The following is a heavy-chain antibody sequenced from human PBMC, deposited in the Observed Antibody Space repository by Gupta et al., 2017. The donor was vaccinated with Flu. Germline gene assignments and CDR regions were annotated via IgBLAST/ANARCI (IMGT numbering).Heavy chain of an antibody. CDR2: IDPSGGGT. CDR1: GYIFTSYY. J-gene: IGHJ4*02. D-gene: IGHD6-6*01. V-gene: IGHV1-46*01. CDR3: AAYSSSPADFDH. Sequence: QVQLVQSGAEVKKPGASVKVSCKAFGYIFTSYYMHWVRQAPGQGLGWMGIIDPSGGGTTYAQKFQGRITVTRDTSTSTVYMEMSSLRSEDTAVYYCAAYSSSPADFDHWGQGTLVSVSS.